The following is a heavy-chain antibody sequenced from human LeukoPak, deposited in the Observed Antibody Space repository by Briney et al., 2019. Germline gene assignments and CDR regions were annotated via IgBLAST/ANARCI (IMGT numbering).Heavy chain of an antibody. D-gene: IGHD4-23*01. J-gene: IGHJ4*02. Sequence: SGGSLRLSCAASGFTFSSYSMNWVRRAPGKGLEWVSSISSSSSYIYYADSVKGRFTISRDNAKNSLYLQMNSLRVEDTAVYYCARGATMATRHLDYWGQGTLVTVSS. CDR3: ARGATMATRHLDY. CDR2: ISSSSSYI. V-gene: IGHV3-21*01. CDR1: GFTFSSYS.